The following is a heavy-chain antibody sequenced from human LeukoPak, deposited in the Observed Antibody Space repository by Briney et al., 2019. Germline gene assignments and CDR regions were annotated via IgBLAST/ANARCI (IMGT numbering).Heavy chain of an antibody. V-gene: IGHV1-24*01. Sequence: ASVKVSCKVSGYTLTELSMHWVRQAPGKGLEWMGGFDPEDGETIYAQKFQGRVTMTEDTSTDTAYMELRSLRSDDTAVYYCVYCGRWASGSYQLGTWGQGTLVTVSS. D-gene: IGHD1-26*01. CDR2: FDPEDGET. CDR3: VYCGRWASGSYQLGT. CDR1: GYTLTELS. J-gene: IGHJ5*02.